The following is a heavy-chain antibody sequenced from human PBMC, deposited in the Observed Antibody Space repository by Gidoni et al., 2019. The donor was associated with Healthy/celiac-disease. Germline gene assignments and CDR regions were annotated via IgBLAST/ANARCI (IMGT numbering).Heavy chain of an antibody. V-gene: IGHV1-18*01. CDR3: ARDWNQPLGYSSGWSLGGVGDY. CDR2: ISAYNGNT. D-gene: IGHD6-19*01. Sequence: QVQLVQSGAEVKKPGASVKVSCKASGYTFTSYGISWVRQAPGQGLEWMGWISAYNGNTNYAQKLQGRVTMTTDTSTSTAYMELRSLRSDDTAVYYCARDWNQPLGYSSGWSLGGVGDYWGQGTLVTVSS. J-gene: IGHJ4*02. CDR1: GYTFTSYG.